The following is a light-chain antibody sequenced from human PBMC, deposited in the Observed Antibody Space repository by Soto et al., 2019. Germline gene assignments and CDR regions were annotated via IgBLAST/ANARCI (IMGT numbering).Light chain of an antibody. V-gene: IGLV1-40*01. Sequence: QSVLTQPPSVSGAPGQRVTISCTGSSSNIGAGYDVHWYQQLPGTAPKLLIYGNSNRPSGVPDRFSGSKSGTSASLAITGLQAEDEADYYCQSYDSSLSGAVFGGGTQIPVX. CDR3: QSYDSSLSGAV. CDR1: SSNIGAGYD. J-gene: IGLJ7*01. CDR2: GNS.